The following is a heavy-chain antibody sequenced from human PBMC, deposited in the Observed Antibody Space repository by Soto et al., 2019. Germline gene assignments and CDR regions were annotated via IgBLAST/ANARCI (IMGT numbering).Heavy chain of an antibody. D-gene: IGHD1-7*01. CDR1: GFTLTNYA. Sequence: PGGSLRLSCAASGFTLTNYAMHWVRQAPGKGLEWVALISFDGSNKYYADSVKGRFTISRDNSKNTLYLQVNSLRAEDTAVYYCARDTTGTTGVDYWGQGTLVTVSS. V-gene: IGHV3-30-3*01. J-gene: IGHJ4*02. CDR3: ARDTTGTTGVDY. CDR2: ISFDGSNK.